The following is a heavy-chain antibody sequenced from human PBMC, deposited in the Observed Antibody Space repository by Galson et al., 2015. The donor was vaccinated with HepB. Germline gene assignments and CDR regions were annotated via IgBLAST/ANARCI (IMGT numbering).Heavy chain of an antibody. CDR3: AVTTYYYYGMDV. CDR2: IAYHGSNK. CDR1: GFTFSRYG. D-gene: IGHD1-1*01. Sequence: SLRLSCAASGFTFSRYGMHWVRQAPGKGLEWITAIAYHGSNKYYADSVKGRFTISRDTSKNTLYLQMDSLRPEDTAVYYCAVTTYYYYGMDVWGHGTTVTVSS. V-gene: IGHV3-30*03. J-gene: IGHJ6*02.